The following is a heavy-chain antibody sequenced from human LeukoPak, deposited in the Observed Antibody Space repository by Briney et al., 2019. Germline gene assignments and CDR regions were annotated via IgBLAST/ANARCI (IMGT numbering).Heavy chain of an antibody. Sequence: GESLTLSCAASGFTFSSYAMSWVRQAPGKGLEWVSAISGSGGSTYYADSVKGRFTISRDNSKNTLYLQMNSLRAEDTAVDYCAKDRASSWLSRGDYWCQGSLVAVSS. CDR1: GFTFSSYA. D-gene: IGHD6-13*01. V-gene: IGHV3-23*01. CDR3: AKDRASSWLSRGDY. J-gene: IGHJ4*02. CDR2: ISGSGGST.